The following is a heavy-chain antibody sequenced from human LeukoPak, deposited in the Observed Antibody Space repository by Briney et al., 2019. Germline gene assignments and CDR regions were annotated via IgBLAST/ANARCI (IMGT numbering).Heavy chain of an antibody. CDR2: ISACNGHT. V-gene: IGHV1-18*01. J-gene: IGHJ4*02. CDR3: ARDLTHRRNYDNSGYQIVSAF. D-gene: IGHD3-22*01. CDR1: GYTFTNYG. Sequence: ASVKVSCKASGYTFTNYGISWVRQAPGQGLECMGWISACNGHTKYAQKVQGRVTMTTDTSTTTAYMELRSLRSDDTAVYYCARDLTHRRNYDNSGYQIVSAFWGQGTLVTVSS.